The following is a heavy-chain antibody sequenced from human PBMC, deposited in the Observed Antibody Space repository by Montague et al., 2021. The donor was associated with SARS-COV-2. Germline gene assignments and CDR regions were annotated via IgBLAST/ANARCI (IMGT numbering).Heavy chain of an antibody. Sequence: TNYNPSLQSRFIISVDRSKLQFSLKLNSLTAADTAIYYCARLTYDHSYGMDVWGQGTTVTVSS. D-gene: IGHD5-12*01. CDR2: T. CDR3: ARLTYDHSYGMDV. V-gene: IGHV4-61*07. J-gene: IGHJ6*02.